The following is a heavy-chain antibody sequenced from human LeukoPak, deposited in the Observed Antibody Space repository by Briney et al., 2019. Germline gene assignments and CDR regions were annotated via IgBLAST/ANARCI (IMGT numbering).Heavy chain of an antibody. D-gene: IGHD6-19*01. CDR1: GGSISSSSYY. CDR3: ARDSEAGTRFDI. CDR2: IYCSGST. V-gene: IGHV4-39*07. J-gene: IGHJ3*02. Sequence: SETLSLTCPVAGGSISSSSYYWGWLRQPPGKGLEWIGSIYCSGSTYYTPSLKSRVTISVDKSKTQFSLKLSSVTAADTAVYYCARDSEAGTRFDIWGQGTMVTVSS.